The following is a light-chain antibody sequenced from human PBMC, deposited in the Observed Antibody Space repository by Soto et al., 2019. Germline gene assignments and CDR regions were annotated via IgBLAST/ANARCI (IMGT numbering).Light chain of an antibody. V-gene: IGKV3-15*01. Sequence: EIMMTQSPATLSVSPGERATLSCRASQSIGSNLAWYQQKPGQAPRLLIYAASARATAIPARFSGSGSGTEFTLTISSLQSEDFAVYYCQHYNNWPPPFGQGTKVEIK. CDR3: QHYNNWPPP. CDR2: AAS. CDR1: QSIGSN. J-gene: IGKJ1*01.